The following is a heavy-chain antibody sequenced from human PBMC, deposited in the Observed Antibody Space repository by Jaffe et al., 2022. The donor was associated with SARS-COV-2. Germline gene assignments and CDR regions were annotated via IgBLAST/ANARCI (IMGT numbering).Heavy chain of an antibody. D-gene: IGHD2-2*01. CDR3: ARQLNWFDP. Sequence: QVQLQESGPGLVKPSETLSLTCTVSGGSISSYYWSWIRQPPGKGLEWIGYIYYSGSTNYNPSLKSRVTISVDTSKNQFSLKLSSVTAADTAVYYCARQLNWFDPWGQGTLVTVSS. V-gene: IGHV4-59*01. J-gene: IGHJ5*02. CDR2: IYYSGST. CDR1: GGSISSYY.